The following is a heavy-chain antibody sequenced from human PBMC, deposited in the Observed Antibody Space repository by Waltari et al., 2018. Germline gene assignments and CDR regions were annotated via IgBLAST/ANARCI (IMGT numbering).Heavy chain of an antibody. Sequence: EVQLVESGGDLVQPGRSLRLSCAASGFTFDDYAMHWVRKAPGKGLEWVSGISWNSVNIGYADSVKGRFTISRDNAKNSLYLQMNSLRAEDTAFYYCAFEYGDYLYNWFDPWGQGTLVTVSS. V-gene: IGHV3-9*01. CDR2: ISWNSVNI. CDR3: AFEYGDYLYNWFDP. J-gene: IGHJ5*02. CDR1: GFTFDDYA. D-gene: IGHD4-17*01.